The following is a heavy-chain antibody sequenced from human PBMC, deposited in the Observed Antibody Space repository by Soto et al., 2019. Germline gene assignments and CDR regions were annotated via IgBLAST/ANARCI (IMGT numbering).Heavy chain of an antibody. CDR1: GGSFSGYY. Sequence: PSETLSLTCAVYGGSFSGYYWSWTRQPPGKGLEWIGEINHSGSTYHNPSLKSRVTISVDTSKNQFSLKVTSVTAADTAVYYCARHWRTGYSTVFGVVMGWFDPWGQGTLVTVSS. D-gene: IGHD3-3*01. CDR2: INHSGST. V-gene: IGHV4-34*01. CDR3: ARHWRTGYSTVFGVVMGWFDP. J-gene: IGHJ5*02.